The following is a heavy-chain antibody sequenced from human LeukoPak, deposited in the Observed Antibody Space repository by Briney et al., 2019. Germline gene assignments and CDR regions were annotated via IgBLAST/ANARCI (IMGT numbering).Heavy chain of an antibody. CDR3: ARDQTPFY. Sequence: GGSLRLSCAASGFTFSSYAMHWVRQNPGKGLEWVTIISYDGSNKYYADSVKGRFTISRDNAKSSMWLQMNSLRDEDTAVYYCARDQTPFYWGQGSLVTVSS. J-gene: IGHJ4*02. CDR1: GFTFSSYA. V-gene: IGHV3-30*04. CDR2: ISYDGSNK. D-gene: IGHD2-15*01.